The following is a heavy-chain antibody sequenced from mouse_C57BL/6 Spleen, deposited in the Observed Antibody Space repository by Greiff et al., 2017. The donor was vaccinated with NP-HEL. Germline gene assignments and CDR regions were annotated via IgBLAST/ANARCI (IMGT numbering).Heavy chain of an antibody. J-gene: IGHJ1*03. Sequence: EVQLVESGGGLVKPGGSLSISCAASGFTFTDYYMSWVRQPPGKALEWLGFIRTTANGYTTEYSASVKARFTISRYNSQSILYLRMHALRAEDSATYDCARYSNYVYWYFDGWGTGTTVTVSS. D-gene: IGHD2-1*01. CDR3: ARYSNYVYWYFDG. CDR1: GFTFTDYY. V-gene: IGHV7-3*01. CDR2: IRTTANGYTT.